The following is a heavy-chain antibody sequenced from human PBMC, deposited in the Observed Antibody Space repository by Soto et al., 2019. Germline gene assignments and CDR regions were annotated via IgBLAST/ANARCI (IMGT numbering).Heavy chain of an antibody. CDR2: MYHSGST. CDR1: GGSISSGDYL. Sequence: PSETLSLTCAVSGGSISSGDYLWSWIRQSPGKGLEWIAYMYHSGSTYYNPSLRSRVTISVDKSKNQLSLNLTSVTAADTAVDYCARVGGTPYNWFDPWGQGTLVTVSS. CDR3: ARVGGTPYNWFDP. D-gene: IGHD2-15*01. V-gene: IGHV4-30-2*06. J-gene: IGHJ5*02.